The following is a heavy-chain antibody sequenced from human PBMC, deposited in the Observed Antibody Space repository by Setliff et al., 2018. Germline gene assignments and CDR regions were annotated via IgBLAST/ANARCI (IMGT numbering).Heavy chain of an antibody. D-gene: IGHD6-6*01. CDR3: ARDGSSSTPYYYGMDV. CDR1: GGSISSSSYY. V-gene: IGHV4-39*07. CDR2: IYYSGST. J-gene: IGHJ6*02. Sequence: PSETLSLTCTVSGGSISSSSYYWGWIRQPPGKGLEWIGSIYYSGSTYYNPSLKSRVTISVDTSKNQFSLKLSSVTAADTAVYYCARDGSSSTPYYYGMDVWGQGTTVTV.